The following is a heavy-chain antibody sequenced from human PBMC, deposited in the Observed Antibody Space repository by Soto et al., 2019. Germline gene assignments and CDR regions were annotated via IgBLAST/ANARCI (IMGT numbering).Heavy chain of an antibody. CDR3: ARDYGHDCSGGNCYFYF. CDR2: IIPLFGTA. V-gene: IGHV1-69*13. CDR1: GGTFSRYG. D-gene: IGHD2-15*01. Sequence: SVKVSCKASGGTFSRYGINWVRQAPGHGLEWMGGIIPLFGTANYAQKFQGRVTITADESTSTAHMELRSLRSEDTAVYYCARDYGHDCSGGNCYFYFWGQGTLVTVSS. J-gene: IGHJ4*02.